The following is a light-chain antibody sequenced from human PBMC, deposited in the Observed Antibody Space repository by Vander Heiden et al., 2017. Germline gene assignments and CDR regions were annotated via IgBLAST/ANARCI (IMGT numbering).Light chain of an antibody. Sequence: EIVMTQSPATLSVSPGEGATLSCRAAQSVITNLAWYQQKAGQAPRLLISGASTRATGIPARFSGSGSGTDFTLTISSLQSEDFALYYCQQYNDWPFTFGPGTKVDIK. CDR1: QSVITN. CDR2: GAS. CDR3: QQYNDWPFT. V-gene: IGKV3D-15*01. J-gene: IGKJ3*01.